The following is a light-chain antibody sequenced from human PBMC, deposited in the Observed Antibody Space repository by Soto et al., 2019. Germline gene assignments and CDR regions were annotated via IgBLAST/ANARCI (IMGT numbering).Light chain of an antibody. J-gene: IGKJ3*01. CDR2: LQS. CDR3: QQSYGASFT. Sequence: LTQLHPSLLESVGTRVTIPCGPSQPAMVTFIGYQQKQGKPPRLWIILQSNLQDGVPSRSRGGGSGRDFTLTITSLQPEDFATYYCQQSYGASFTFGPGTRVDI. V-gene: IGKV1-39*01. CDR1: QPAMVT.